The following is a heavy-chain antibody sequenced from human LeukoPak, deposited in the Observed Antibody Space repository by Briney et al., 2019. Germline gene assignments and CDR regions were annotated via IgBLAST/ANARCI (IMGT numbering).Heavy chain of an antibody. V-gene: IGHV4-59*01. D-gene: IGHD3-22*01. CDR2: IYYSGST. Sequence: PSETLSLTCTVSGGSISSYYWSWIRQPPWKGLVWIGYIYYSGSTNYNPSLKSRVTISVDTSKNQFSLKLSSVTAADTAVYYCARGYDSSGYLPSPWGQGTLVTVSS. J-gene: IGHJ5*02. CDR3: ARGYDSSGYLPSP. CDR1: GGSISSYY.